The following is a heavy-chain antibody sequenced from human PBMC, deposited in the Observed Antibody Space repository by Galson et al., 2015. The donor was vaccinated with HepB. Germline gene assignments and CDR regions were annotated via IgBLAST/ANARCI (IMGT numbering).Heavy chain of an antibody. CDR3: ARDALFYSSGWTNWFDP. CDR2: IWYDGSNK. V-gene: IGHV3-33*01. CDR1: GFTFSSFG. Sequence: LRLSCAASGFTFSSFGMHWVRQAPGKGLEWVAGIWYDGSNKYYADSVTGRFTISRHSSKNTLYLHMSSLRAEDSAVYYCARDALFYSSGWTNWFDPWGQGTLVTVSS. D-gene: IGHD6-19*01. J-gene: IGHJ5*02.